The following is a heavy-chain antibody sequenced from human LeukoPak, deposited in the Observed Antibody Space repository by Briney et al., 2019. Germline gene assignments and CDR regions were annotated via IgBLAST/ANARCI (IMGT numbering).Heavy chain of an antibody. J-gene: IGHJ3*02. V-gene: IGHV3-7*01. CDR3: ARDASPYDSGGYYYDAFDI. CDR1: GCTFRNYW. D-gene: IGHD3-22*01. Sequence: GGSLRLSCAASGCTFRNYWMTWVRQVPGKGLEWVANIKEDGSDKNYVDSVKGRFTISRDNAKNSLFLQMISLRAEDTAVYYCARDASPYDSGGYYYDAFDIWGRGTMVTFSS. CDR2: IKEDGSDK.